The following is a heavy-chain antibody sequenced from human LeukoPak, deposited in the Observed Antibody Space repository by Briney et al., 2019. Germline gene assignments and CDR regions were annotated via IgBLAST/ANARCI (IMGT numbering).Heavy chain of an antibody. CDR2: ISSNGGST. D-gene: IGHD3-22*01. V-gene: IGHV3-64*01. CDR3: AREGVDSSGYYDY. J-gene: IGHJ4*02. Sequence: GGSLRLSCAASGFTFSSYAMHWVRQAPGKGLGYVSAISSNGGSTYYANSVKGRFTISRDNSKNTLYLQMGSLRAEDMAVYYCAREGVDSSGYYDYWGQGTLVTVSS. CDR1: GFTFSSYA.